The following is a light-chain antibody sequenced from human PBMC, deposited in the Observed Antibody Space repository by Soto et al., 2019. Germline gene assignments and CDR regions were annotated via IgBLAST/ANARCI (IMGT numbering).Light chain of an antibody. CDR2: SNY. CDR1: SSNIESKT. CDR3: SAWDASLNGYV. Sequence: QSVLTQPPSASGTPGQRVTISCSGSSSNIESKTVNWYQQLPGTAPKLLIYSNYQRPSGVPDRFSGSKSGTSASLAISWLQSEDEADYYCSAWDASLNGYVFGTGP. J-gene: IGLJ1*01. V-gene: IGLV1-44*01.